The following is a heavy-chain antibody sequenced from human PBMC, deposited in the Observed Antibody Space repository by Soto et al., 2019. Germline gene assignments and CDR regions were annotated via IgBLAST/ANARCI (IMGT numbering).Heavy chain of an antibody. CDR3: TSCDSSGCYGMAV. J-gene: IGHJ6*02. CDR1: GFTFGDYA. CDR2: IRSKAYGGTT. D-gene: IGHD6-19*01. V-gene: IGHV3-49*03. Sequence: AGGSLRLSCTASGFTFGDYAMSWFRQAPGKGLEWVGFIRSKAYGGTTEYAASVKGRFTISRDDSKSIAYLQMNSLKTEDTAVYYCTSCDSSGCYGMAVWGHWTTVTGSS.